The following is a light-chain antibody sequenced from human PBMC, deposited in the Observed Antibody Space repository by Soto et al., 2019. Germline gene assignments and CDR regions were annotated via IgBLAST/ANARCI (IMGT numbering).Light chain of an antibody. CDR2: EVS. CDR3: TSSTSSSTGV. J-gene: IGLJ3*02. CDR1: SSDVGGYNY. Sequence: QSALTQPASVSGSPGQSITISCTGTSSDVGGYNYVSWFQQHPGKAPKLKIYEVSNRPSGVSNRFSGSKSGYTASLTISELQAEDEADYYCTSSTSSSTGVFGGGTQLTVL. V-gene: IGLV2-14*03.